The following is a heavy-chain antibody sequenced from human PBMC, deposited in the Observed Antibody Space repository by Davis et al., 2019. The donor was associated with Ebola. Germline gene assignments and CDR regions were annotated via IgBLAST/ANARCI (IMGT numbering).Heavy chain of an antibody. CDR3: AKDSLDNSGYPYQYFQH. Sequence: GGSLRLSCAASGFTFSSYGMHWVRQAPGKGLEWVAVISYDGSNKYYADSVKGRFTISRDNSKNTLYLQMNSLRAEDTAVYYCAKDSLDNSGYPYQYFQHWGQGTMVTVSS. J-gene: IGHJ1*01. CDR2: ISYDGSNK. V-gene: IGHV3-30*18. CDR1: GFTFSSYG. D-gene: IGHD3-22*01.